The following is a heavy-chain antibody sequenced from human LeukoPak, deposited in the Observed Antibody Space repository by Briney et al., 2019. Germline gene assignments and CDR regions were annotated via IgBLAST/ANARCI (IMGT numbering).Heavy chain of an antibody. J-gene: IGHJ4*02. CDR3: ARGLVPAAMAPYFDY. CDR2: INPNSGGT. Sequence: ASVKISCKASGYTFTGYYMHWVRQAPGQGLDWMGWINPNSGGTNYAQKFQGRVTMTRDTSISTAYMELSRLRSDDTAMYYCARGLVPAAMAPYFDYWGQGTLVTVSS. D-gene: IGHD2-2*01. CDR1: GYTFTGYY. V-gene: IGHV1-2*02.